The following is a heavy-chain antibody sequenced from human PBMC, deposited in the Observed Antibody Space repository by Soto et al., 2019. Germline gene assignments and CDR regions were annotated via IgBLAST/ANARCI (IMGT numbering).Heavy chain of an antibody. Sequence: ASVKVSCKASGYTFTSYGISWVRQAPGQGLEWMGWISAYNGNTNYAQKLQGRVTMTTDKSTSTAYMELRSLRSDDTAVYYCARVGVSGWLRRVNFDYWGQGTLVTVSS. CDR2: ISAYNGNT. V-gene: IGHV1-18*01. D-gene: IGHD6-19*01. J-gene: IGHJ4*02. CDR3: ARVGVSGWLRRVNFDY. CDR1: GYTFTSYG.